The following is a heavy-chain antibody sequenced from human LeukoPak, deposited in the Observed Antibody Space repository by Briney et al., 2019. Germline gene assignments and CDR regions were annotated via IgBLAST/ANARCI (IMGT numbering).Heavy chain of an antibody. D-gene: IGHD1-1*01. J-gene: IGHJ4*02. V-gene: IGHV3-21*01. CDR3: ARDTTHADD. CDR1: GFTFSAYS. CDR2: ISGSSNYI. Sequence: GGSLRLSCAASGFTFSAYSMHWVRQAPGKGLEWVSSISGSSNYIYYADSVKGRFTISRDNAKNSLYLQMNSLRAEDTGVYYCARDTTHADDWGQGTLGTVSS.